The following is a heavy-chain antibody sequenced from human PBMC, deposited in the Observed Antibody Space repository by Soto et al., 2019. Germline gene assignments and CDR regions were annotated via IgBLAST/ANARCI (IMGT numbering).Heavy chain of an antibody. CDR1: GFTFSSYG. J-gene: IGHJ4*02. CDR2: IWYDESNK. V-gene: IGHV3-33*01. CDR3: ARETLAFDY. Sequence: QVQLVESGGGVVQPGRSLRLSCAASGFTFSSYGMHWVRQAPGKALEWVAVIWYDESNKYYADSVKGRFTISRDNSKNTLYLQMNSLRAEDTAVYYCARETLAFDYWGQGTLVTVSS.